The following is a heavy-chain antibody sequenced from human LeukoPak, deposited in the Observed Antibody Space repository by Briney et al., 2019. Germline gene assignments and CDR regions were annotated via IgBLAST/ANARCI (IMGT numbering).Heavy chain of an antibody. Sequence: GESLQISCKGSGYSFTSYWIGWVRQMPGKGLEWMGIIYPGDSDTRYSPSFQGQVTISADKSISTAYLQWSSLKASDTAMYYCARQGSGIGTAAGTVTPYYYYYGMDVWGQGTTVTVSS. D-gene: IGHD6-13*01. V-gene: IGHV5-51*01. CDR1: GYSFTSYW. J-gene: IGHJ6*02. CDR3: ARQGSGIGTAAGTVTPYYYYYGMDV. CDR2: IYPGDSDT.